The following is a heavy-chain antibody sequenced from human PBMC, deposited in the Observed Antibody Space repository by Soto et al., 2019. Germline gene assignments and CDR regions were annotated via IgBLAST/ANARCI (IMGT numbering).Heavy chain of an antibody. CDR1: GGSFSGYY. V-gene: IGHV4-34*01. J-gene: IGHJ3*02. Sequence: QVQLQQWGAGLLKPSETLSLTCAVYGGSFSGYYWSWIRPPPGKGLEWIGEINHSGSTNYNPSLRSRVTIAVDPAKNHVSLKLSSVTAADTAVYYFARGGLNGSSMGFWVRAAFDIWGQWPMVTVSS. CDR2: INHSGST. CDR3: ARGGLNGSSMGFWVRAAFDI. D-gene: IGHD6-6*01.